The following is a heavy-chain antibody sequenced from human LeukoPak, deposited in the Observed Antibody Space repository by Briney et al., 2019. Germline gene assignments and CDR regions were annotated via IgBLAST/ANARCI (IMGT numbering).Heavy chain of an antibody. J-gene: IGHJ6*03. Sequence: ASVKVSCKASGGTFSSYAISWVRQAPGQGLEWMGGIIPIFGTANYAQKLQGRVTITTDESTSTAYMELSSLRSEDTAAYYWASAETAVRDGYRTPYYYYYMDVWGKGTTVTVSS. CDR2: IIPIFGTA. CDR1: GGTFSSYA. D-gene: IGHD5-24*01. V-gene: IGHV1-69*05. CDR3: ASAETAVRDGYRTPYYYYYMDV.